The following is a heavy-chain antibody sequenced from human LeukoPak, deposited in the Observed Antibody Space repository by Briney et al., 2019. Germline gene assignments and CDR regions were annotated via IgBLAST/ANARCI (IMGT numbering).Heavy chain of an antibody. CDR1: GFTFSSYW. J-gene: IGHJ5*02. Sequence: GGSLRLSCAASGFTFSSYWMSWVRQAPGKGLEWVAFIRYDGSNKYYADSVKGRFTISRDNSKNTLYLQMNSLRAEDTAVYYCAKDLIQVRYFDWLLSNWFDPWGQETLVTVSS. CDR2: IRYDGSNK. V-gene: IGHV3-30*02. CDR3: AKDLIQVRYFDWLLSNWFDP. D-gene: IGHD3-9*01.